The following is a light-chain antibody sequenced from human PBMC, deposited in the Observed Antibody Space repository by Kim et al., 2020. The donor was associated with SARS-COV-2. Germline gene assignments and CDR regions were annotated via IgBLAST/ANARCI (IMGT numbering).Light chain of an antibody. J-gene: IGLJ2*01. Sequence: SSELTQDPAVSVALGQTVRITCQGDSLRSYYASWYQQKPGQAPVLVIYGKNNRPSVIPDRFSGSSSGYTASLTITGAQAEDDADYYYNSRDSSGNHLVFGGGTKLTVL. CDR3: NSRDSSGNHLV. CDR2: GKN. V-gene: IGLV3-19*01. CDR1: SLRSYY.